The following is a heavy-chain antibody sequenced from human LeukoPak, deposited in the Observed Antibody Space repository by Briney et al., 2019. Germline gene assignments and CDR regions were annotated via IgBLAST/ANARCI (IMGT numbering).Heavy chain of an antibody. CDR1: GYTFTGYY. D-gene: IGHD3-3*01. V-gene: IGHV1-2*02. CDR3: ARWAVPGIFGVAAKGSFDY. J-gene: IGHJ4*02. CDR2: INPNGGGT. Sequence: ASVKVSCKASGYTFTGYYMHWVRQAPGQGLEWMGWINPNGGGTNYAQKFQGRVTMTRDTSISTAYMELSRLRSDDTAVYYCARWAVPGIFGVAAKGSFDYWGQGTLVTVSS.